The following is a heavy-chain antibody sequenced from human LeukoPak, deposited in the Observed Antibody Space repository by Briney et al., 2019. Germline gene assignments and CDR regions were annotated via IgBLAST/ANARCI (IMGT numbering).Heavy chain of an antibody. J-gene: IGHJ6*02. D-gene: IGHD2-21*02. V-gene: IGHV7-4-1*02. CDR1: GYTFTSYA. CDR2: INTNTGNP. Sequence: GASVKVSCKASGYTFTSYAMNWVRQAPGQGLEWMGWINTNTGNPTYAQGFTGRFVFSLDASVSTAYLQISSLKAGDTAVYYCARDLVGDRYPLWYYYYGMDVWGQGTTVTVSS. CDR3: ARDLVGDRYPLWYYYYGMDV.